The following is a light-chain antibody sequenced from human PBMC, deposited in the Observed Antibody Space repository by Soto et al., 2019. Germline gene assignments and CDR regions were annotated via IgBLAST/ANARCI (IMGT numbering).Light chain of an antibody. V-gene: IGLV2-14*01. CDR3: SSYTTPVL. CDR1: SSDVGGYKY. CDR2: DVS. Sequence: QSALTQPASVSGSPGQSITISCTGTSSDVGGYKYVSWYQQHPGKAPKLMIYDVSNRPSGVSNRFSGSKSGNTASLTISGLQAEDEADYYCSSYTTPVLFGGGTKLTVL. J-gene: IGLJ2*01.